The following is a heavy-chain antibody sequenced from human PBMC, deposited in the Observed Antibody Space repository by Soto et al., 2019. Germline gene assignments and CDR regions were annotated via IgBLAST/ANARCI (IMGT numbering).Heavy chain of an antibody. J-gene: IGHJ4*02. CDR1: GFTFGDFA. D-gene: IGHD1-26*01. CDR3: TKGPYSGTYNLYSDY. V-gene: IGHV3-23*01. CDR2: ISGSGGIM. Sequence: GGSLRLSCAASGFTFGDFAMSWVRQAPGKGLEWVSTISGSGGIMDFGDSAKGRFTISRDNSKNTLSMQMNTLRAEDTAVYYCTKGPYSGTYNLYSDYWGQGTLVTVSS.